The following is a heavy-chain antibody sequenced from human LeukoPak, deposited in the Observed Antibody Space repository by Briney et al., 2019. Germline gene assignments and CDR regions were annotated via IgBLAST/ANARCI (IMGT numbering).Heavy chain of an antibody. Sequence: GGSLRLSWAASGFTFSSYGIHGVGQAPGKGLEWVSVISKNGDTTYYADSVKGRFTISRDNSKNTLYLQMNSLRAEDTALYFCATRQFCSGGTCYGLSFWGQGTMVTISS. D-gene: IGHD2-15*01. CDR1: GFTFSSYG. J-gene: IGHJ3*01. CDR3: ATRQFCSGGTCYGLSF. CDR2: ISKNGDTT. V-gene: IGHV3-23*01.